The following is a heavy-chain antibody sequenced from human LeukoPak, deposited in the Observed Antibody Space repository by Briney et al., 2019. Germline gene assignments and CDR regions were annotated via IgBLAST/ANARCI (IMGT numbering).Heavy chain of an antibody. CDR3: AKDFGGHWSLDY. CDR2: ISADGKNK. CDR1: GFTLRNYG. V-gene: IGHV3-30*18. D-gene: IGHD2-8*02. Sequence: GGSLRLTCAASGFTLRNYGMHWVRQAPGRGLDWVAVISADGKNKYYADSVKGRFTISRDISKSTLYLEMNSLRVEDTAVYYCAKDFGGHWSLDYWGQGTLVTVSS. J-gene: IGHJ4*02.